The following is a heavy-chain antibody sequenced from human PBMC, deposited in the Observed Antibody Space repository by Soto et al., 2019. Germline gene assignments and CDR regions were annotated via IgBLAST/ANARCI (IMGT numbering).Heavy chain of an antibody. CDR2: ISASSVYE. J-gene: IGHJ4*02. V-gene: IGHV3-21*01. CDR1: RSIFSGYT. CDR3: ARQLLWFGAPLDF. Sequence: GGSLRLSCSASRSIFSGYTMNWVRQAPGKGLEWVSSISASSVYENYADSVKGRFTVSRDNARNSLFLQMNSLRVEDTAVYYCARQLLWFGAPLDFWGQGTLVTVSS. D-gene: IGHD3-10*01.